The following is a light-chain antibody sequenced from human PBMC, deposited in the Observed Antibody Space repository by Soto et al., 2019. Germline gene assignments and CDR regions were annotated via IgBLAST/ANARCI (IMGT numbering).Light chain of an antibody. CDR2: GAS. CDR3: QQYGGSPMT. J-gene: IGKJ5*01. CDR1: QSVSSK. Sequence: EIVMTQSPATLSVSPGERATLSCRASQSVSSKLAWYQQKPGQAPRLLIYGASTRATGIPARFSGSGSGTDFTLTISRLEPEDFALYYCQQYGGSPMTFGQGTRLEIK. V-gene: IGKV3-15*01.